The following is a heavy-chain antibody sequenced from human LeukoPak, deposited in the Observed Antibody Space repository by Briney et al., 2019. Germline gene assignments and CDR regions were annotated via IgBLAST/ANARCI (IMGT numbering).Heavy chain of an antibody. V-gene: IGHV4-59*02. Sequence: KTGGSLRLSCAASGFTVSSNYMSWVRQAPGKGLEWIGYISYSGHTNCNPSLKSRITMSIDASKNQFSLKLTSITAADTAVYYCARDNNGYYSLDYWGQGTLVTVSS. CDR2: ISYSGHT. J-gene: IGHJ4*02. CDR3: ARDNNGYYSLDY. CDR1: GFTVSSNY. D-gene: IGHD3-3*01.